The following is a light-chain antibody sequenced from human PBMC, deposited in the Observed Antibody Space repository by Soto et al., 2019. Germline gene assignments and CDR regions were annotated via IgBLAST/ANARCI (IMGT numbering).Light chain of an antibody. CDR1: QSVGSF. Sequence: EIVLTQSPATLSLSPGERATPFCRASQSVGSFLAWYQQKPGQAPRLLIYGASTRATGIPVRFSGSASGTEFTLTISSLQSEDFTVYYCQQYNKWPLTFGQGTKVDI. J-gene: IGKJ1*01. CDR2: GAS. CDR3: QQYNKWPLT. V-gene: IGKV3-15*01.